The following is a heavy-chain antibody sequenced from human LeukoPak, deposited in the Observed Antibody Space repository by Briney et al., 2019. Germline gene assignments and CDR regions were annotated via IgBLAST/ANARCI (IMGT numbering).Heavy chain of an antibody. D-gene: IGHD3-10*01. CDR2: INPNSGGT. Sequence: ASVKVSCKASGYTFTSFDMNWVRQAPGQGLEWMGWINPNSGGTNYAQKFQGRVTMTRDTSISTAYMELSRLRSDDTAVYYCARDPEITMVRGVIPHWFDPWGQGTLVTVSS. J-gene: IGHJ5*02. CDR3: ARDPEITMVRGVIPHWFDP. CDR1: GYTFTSFD. V-gene: IGHV1-2*02.